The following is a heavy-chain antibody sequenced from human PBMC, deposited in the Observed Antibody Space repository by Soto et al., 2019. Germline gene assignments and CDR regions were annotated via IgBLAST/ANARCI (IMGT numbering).Heavy chain of an antibody. CDR1: GFTFSSYA. Sequence: QVQLVESGGGVVQPGRSLRLCCAASGFTFSSYAMHWVRQAPGKGLEWVAVISYDGSNKYYADSVKGRFTISRDNSKNTLYLQMNSLRAEDTAVYYCARTTGYFDYWGQGTLVTVSS. J-gene: IGHJ4*02. CDR3: ARTTGYFDY. CDR2: ISYDGSNK. V-gene: IGHV3-30-3*01. D-gene: IGHD4-17*01.